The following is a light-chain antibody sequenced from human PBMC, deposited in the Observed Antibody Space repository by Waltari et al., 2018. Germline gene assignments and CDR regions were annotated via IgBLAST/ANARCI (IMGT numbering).Light chain of an antibody. CDR2: YAS. CDR1: QGISSY. CDR3: QQYNSAPYS. Sequence: DIQMTQSPSSLSASVGDTVTTTCRASQGISSYLAWYQQKPGKVPKPLIYYASNLESGVPSRFSGSGSGTEFTLTISSLQPEDFATYYCQQYNSAPYSFGQGTKVEIK. J-gene: IGKJ2*03. V-gene: IGKV1-16*01.